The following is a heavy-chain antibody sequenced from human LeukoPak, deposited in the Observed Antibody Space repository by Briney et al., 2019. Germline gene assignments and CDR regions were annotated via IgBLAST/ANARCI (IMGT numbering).Heavy chain of an antibody. CDR1: GFTFSSYA. Sequence: GGSLRLSCAASGFTFSSYAMYWVRQAPGKELEWVAVISYDGSNKYSADSVKGRFTISRDNSKNTLYLQMNSLRAEDTAVYYCARDYNMAAKYYFDYWGQGTLVTVSS. J-gene: IGHJ4*02. D-gene: IGHD1-14*01. CDR2: ISYDGSNK. CDR3: ARDYNMAAKYYFDY. V-gene: IGHV3-30*04.